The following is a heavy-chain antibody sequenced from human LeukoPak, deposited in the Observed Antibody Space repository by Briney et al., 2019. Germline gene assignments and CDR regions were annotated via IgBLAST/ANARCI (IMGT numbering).Heavy chain of an antibody. J-gene: IGHJ5*02. V-gene: IGHV1-46*01. CDR3: ARRDCVGDCYSNWFDP. Sequence: RASVKVPCKASGYTFTNYFMHWVRQAPGQGLEWMGIINPRRDSTGYAQKFQGRITMTTDMSTRTVYMELSSLESEDTAVYYCARRDCVGDCYSNWFDPWGQGTLVTVSS. D-gene: IGHD2-21*02. CDR2: INPRRDST. CDR1: GYTFTNYF.